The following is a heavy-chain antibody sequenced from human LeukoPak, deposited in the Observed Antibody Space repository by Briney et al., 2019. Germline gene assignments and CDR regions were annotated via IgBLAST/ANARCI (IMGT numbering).Heavy chain of an antibody. D-gene: IGHD5-18*01. CDR1: GGTFSSYA. Sequence: SVKVSCKASGGTFSSYAISWVRQAPGQGLEWMGGIIPIFGTANYAQKFQGRVTITTDESKSKAYMEMSSLRSEDTAVYYCAHGSYGPGSFDYWGQGTLVTVSS. CDR2: IIPIFGTA. V-gene: IGHV1-69*05. J-gene: IGHJ4*02. CDR3: AHGSYGPGSFDY.